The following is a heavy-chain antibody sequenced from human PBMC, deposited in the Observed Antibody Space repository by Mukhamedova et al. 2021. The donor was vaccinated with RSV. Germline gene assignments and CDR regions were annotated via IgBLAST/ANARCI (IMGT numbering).Heavy chain of an antibody. J-gene: IGHJ4*02. D-gene: IGHD3-10*01. CDR3: ARDVMVRGVICHDY. Sequence: LSLKSRVTISVDTSKNQFSLKLSSVTAADTAVYYCARDVMVRGVICHDYWGQGTLVTVSS. V-gene: IGHV4-39*07.